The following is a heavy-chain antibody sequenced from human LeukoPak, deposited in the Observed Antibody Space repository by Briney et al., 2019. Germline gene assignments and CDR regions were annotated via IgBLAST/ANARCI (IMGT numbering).Heavy chain of an antibody. Sequence: SETLSLTCTVSGGSISSSAYHWGWIRQPPGKGLEWIGSIHNSGSTYYNPSLKSRVTISVDTSKNQFSLKLSSVTAADTAVYYCARQPPPSTDFDYWGQGTLVTVSS. V-gene: IGHV4-39*01. CDR1: GGSISSSAYH. CDR2: IHNSGST. CDR3: ARQPPPSTDFDY. J-gene: IGHJ4*02.